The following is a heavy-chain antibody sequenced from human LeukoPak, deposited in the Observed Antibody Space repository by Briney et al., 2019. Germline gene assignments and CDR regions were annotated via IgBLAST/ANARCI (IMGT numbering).Heavy chain of an antibody. CDR3: ARGTDGYRFDY. CDR2: IYKDGKT. V-gene: IGHV4-31*03. CDR1: GDFNDTYRH. Sequence: SETQSLTCIVSGDFNDTYRHWTWIRQHPGKGLEYIGYIYKDGKTFYNPSLRSRATISADTSQNFFSLRLTSMTDADTAVYYCARGTDGYRFDYWGQGILVTVSS. D-gene: IGHD3-16*02. J-gene: IGHJ4*02.